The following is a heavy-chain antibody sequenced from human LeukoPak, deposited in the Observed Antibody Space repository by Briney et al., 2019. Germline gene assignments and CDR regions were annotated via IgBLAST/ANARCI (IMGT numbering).Heavy chain of an antibody. CDR2: TSGSGDST. CDR3: AKGKLVPAALFDY. D-gene: IGHD2-2*01. Sequence: PGGSLRLSCAASGFTFSGYAMTWVRQAPGKGLEWVSTTSGSGDSTHYADSVKGRFTISRDNSKNTLYLQVNSLRVEDTAVYYCAKGKLVPAALFDYWGQGTLVTVSS. V-gene: IGHV3-23*01. J-gene: IGHJ4*02. CDR1: GFTFSGYA.